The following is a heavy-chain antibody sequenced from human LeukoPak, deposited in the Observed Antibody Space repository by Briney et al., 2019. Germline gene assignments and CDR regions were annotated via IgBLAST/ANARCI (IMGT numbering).Heavy chain of an antibody. V-gene: IGHV5-51*01. CDR2: IYPGDSAT. D-gene: IGHD3-22*01. Sequence: GESLKISCKGSGYSFRDFWIGWVRQMSGKGLEWMGFIYPGDSATRYSPSLQGQVTFSVDRSINTAYLQWSSLKASDTAMYYCARLSFMNYYDSSGSGMDVWGQGTTVTVSS. J-gene: IGHJ6*02. CDR3: ARLSFMNYYDSSGSGMDV. CDR1: GYSFRDFW.